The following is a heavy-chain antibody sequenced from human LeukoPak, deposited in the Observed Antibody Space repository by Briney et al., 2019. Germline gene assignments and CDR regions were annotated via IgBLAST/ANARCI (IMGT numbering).Heavy chain of an antibody. D-gene: IGHD5-24*01. J-gene: IGHJ5*02. CDR2: LSHTGVT. V-gene: IGHV4-38-2*02. CDR1: GSSITSVSY. CDR3: ARAHTDLRRDGYPDWFDP. Sequence: SENLSLTCSVSGSSITSVSYWAWIRQAPEKGLEWIGSLSHTGVTYYNPSLTSRLSTSVDTSNNRFSLTLRSVTAADTAVYYCARAHTDLRRDGYPDWFDPWGQGTLVTVSS.